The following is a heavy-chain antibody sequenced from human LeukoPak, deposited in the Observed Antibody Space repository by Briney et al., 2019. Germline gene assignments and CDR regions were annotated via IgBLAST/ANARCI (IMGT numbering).Heavy chain of an antibody. CDR2: ISGSGGST. CDR1: GFTFSSYA. CDR3: AKGRYYHDNSDAFEI. D-gene: IGHD3-22*01. Sequence: GGSLRLSCAASGFTFSSYAISWVRQAPGKGLEWVSAISGSGGSTYYADSVKARFTISRDNSKNTLYLQMNSLRAEDTAVYQCAKGRYYHDNSDAFEIWGQGTMVTVSS. V-gene: IGHV3-23*01. J-gene: IGHJ3*02.